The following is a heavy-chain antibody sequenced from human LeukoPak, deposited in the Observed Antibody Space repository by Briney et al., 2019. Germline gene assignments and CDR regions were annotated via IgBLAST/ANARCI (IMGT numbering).Heavy chain of an antibody. J-gene: IGHJ4*02. CDR1: GFTFGDYA. Sequence: GGSLRLSCTASGFTFGDYAMSWVRQAPGKGLEWVGFIRSKAYGGTTEYAASVKGRFTISRDDSKSIAYLQMNSLKTEDTAVYYCTRDYEVALDYWGQGTLVPVSS. D-gene: IGHD5-12*01. CDR2: IRSKAYGGTT. V-gene: IGHV3-49*04. CDR3: TRDYEVALDY.